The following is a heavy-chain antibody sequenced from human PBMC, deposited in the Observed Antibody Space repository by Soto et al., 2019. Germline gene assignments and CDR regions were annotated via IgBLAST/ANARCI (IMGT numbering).Heavy chain of an antibody. CDR2: MNPINGAT. D-gene: IGHD6-13*01. V-gene: IGHV1-8*02. Sequence: GASVKVSCKASGYDCTAYYINWVLQASGEGLEWMGWMNPINGATGSARRFQGRVSMTRNTATGTAYLELTSLRSDDTAVYYCGRGPSPRAPAGGTPYYYAMDVWGQGTTVTVSS. CDR3: GRGPSPRAPAGGTPYYYAMDV. CDR1: GYDCTAYY. J-gene: IGHJ6*02.